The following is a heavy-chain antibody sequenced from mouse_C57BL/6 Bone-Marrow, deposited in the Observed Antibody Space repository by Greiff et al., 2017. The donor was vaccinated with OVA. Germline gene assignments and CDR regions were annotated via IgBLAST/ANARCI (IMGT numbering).Heavy chain of an antibody. J-gene: IGHJ2*01. CDR3: ARWRNYYGSSYFDY. V-gene: IGHV1-76*01. CDR1: GYTFTDYY. Sequence: VQLQQSGAELVRPGASVKLSCKASGYTFTDYYINWVKQRPGQGLEWIARIYPGSGNTYYNEKFKGKATLTAEKSSSTAYMQLSSLTSEDSAVYFCARWRNYYGSSYFDYWGQGTTLTVSS. D-gene: IGHD1-1*01. CDR2: IYPGSGNT.